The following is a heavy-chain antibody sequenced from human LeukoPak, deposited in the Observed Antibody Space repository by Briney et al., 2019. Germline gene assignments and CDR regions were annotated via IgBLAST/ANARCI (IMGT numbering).Heavy chain of an antibody. Sequence: SETLSLTCTVSGGSISSYYWSWIRQPPGKGLDLIGSIYYSGSTNYNPSLKSRVTISVDTSKNQFSLKLSSVTAADTAVYYCAREGVDYGIARLYYFDYWGQGTLVTVSS. D-gene: IGHD4-17*01. J-gene: IGHJ4*02. CDR3: AREGVDYGIARLYYFDY. CDR2: IYYSGST. V-gene: IGHV4-59*01. CDR1: GGSISSYY.